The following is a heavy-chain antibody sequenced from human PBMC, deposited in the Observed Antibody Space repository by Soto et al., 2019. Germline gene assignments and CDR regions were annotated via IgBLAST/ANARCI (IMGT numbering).Heavy chain of an antibody. D-gene: IGHD2-21*02. CDR1: GFTFSSYG. Sequence: GESLKISCAASGFTFSSYGMHWVRQAPGKGLEWVAVISYDGSNKYYADSVKGRFTISRDNSKNTLYLQMNSLRAEDTAVYYCAKDRDDCGGDCYFFDYWGQGTLVTVSS. CDR2: ISYDGSNK. V-gene: IGHV3-30*18. J-gene: IGHJ4*02. CDR3: AKDRDDCGGDCYFFDY.